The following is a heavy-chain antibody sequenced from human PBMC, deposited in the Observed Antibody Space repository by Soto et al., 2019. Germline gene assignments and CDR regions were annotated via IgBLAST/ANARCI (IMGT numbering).Heavy chain of an antibody. V-gene: IGHV3-30-3*01. D-gene: IGHD6-13*01. CDR2: ISYDGSNK. J-gene: IGHJ6*02. CDR1: GFTFSSYA. CDR3: ARVDSSSWYSMPQNGMDV. Sequence: QVQLVESGGGVVQPGRSLRLSCAASGFTFSSYAMHWVRQAPGKGLEWVAVISYDGSNKYYADSVKGRFTISRDNSKNTLYLQMNSLRAEDTAVYYCARVDSSSWYSMPQNGMDVWGQGTTVTVSS.